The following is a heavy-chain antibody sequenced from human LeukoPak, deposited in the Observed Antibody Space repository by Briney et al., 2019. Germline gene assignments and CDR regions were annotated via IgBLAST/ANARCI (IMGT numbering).Heavy chain of an antibody. CDR1: GYTLTELS. V-gene: IGHV1-24*01. Sequence: ASVKVSCKVSGYTLTELSMHWVRQAPGKGLGWMGGFDPEDGETIYAQKFQDRVTMTEDTSTDTAYMELSSLRSEDTAVYYCATAYGPYNWFDPWGQGTLVTVSS. CDR3: ATAYGPYNWFDP. D-gene: IGHD4-17*01. CDR2: FDPEDGET. J-gene: IGHJ5*02.